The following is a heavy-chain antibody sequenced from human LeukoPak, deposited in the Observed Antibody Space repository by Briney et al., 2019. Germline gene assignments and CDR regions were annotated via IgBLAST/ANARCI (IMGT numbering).Heavy chain of an antibody. V-gene: IGHV4-59*01. CDR1: GGSISSYY. CDR3: ARAHMITSYYYYYYMDV. J-gene: IGHJ6*03. Sequence: SETLSLTCTVSGGSISSYYWSWIRQPPGKGLEWIGYIYYSGSTNYNPSLKSRVTISVDTSKNQFSLKLSSVTAANTAVYYCARAHMITSYYYYYYMDVWGKGTTVTVSS. CDR2: IYYSGST. D-gene: IGHD3-16*01.